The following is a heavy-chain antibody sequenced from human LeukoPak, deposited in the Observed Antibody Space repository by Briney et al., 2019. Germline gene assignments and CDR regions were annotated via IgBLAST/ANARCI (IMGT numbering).Heavy chain of an antibody. CDR3: ARDTYRFFDL. Sequence: GGSLRLSCAASGFPFNAYWMTWVRQAPGKGLEWVADIKEDGSDKYSVDSVKGRFTISRDNAKNSLYLQMNSLRAEDTAVYYCARDTYRFFDLWGRGTLVTVSS. V-gene: IGHV3-7*01. CDR2: IKEDGSDK. CDR1: GFPFNAYW. J-gene: IGHJ2*01.